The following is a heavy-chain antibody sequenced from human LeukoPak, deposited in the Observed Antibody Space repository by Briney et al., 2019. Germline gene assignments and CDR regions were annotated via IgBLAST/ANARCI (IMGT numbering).Heavy chain of an antibody. CDR1: GFTFSSYG. CDR2: IRYDGSNK. CDR3: AKDSGYDRNYYHMDV. J-gene: IGHJ6*03. D-gene: IGHD5-12*01. Sequence: GGSLRLSCAASGFTFSSYGMHWVRQAPGRGLEWVAFIRYDGSNKYYADSVKGRFTISRDNSKNTLYLQMNSLRAEDTAVYYCAKDSGYDRNYYHMDVWGKGTTVTVSS. V-gene: IGHV3-30*02.